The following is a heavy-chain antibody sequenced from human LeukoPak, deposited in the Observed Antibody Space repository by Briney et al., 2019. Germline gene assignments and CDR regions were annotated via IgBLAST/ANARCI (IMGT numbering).Heavy chain of an antibody. CDR2: IHYSGSS. CDR3: AAMSSRFEYCFDY. J-gene: IGHJ4*02. Sequence: SETLSLTCTVSGGSISSSSFSWVWIRQPPGKGLQWIGNIHYSGSSYYNPSLKSRVTISVDTSRNIFSLKTHSVTAADTAVYYCAAMSSRFEYCFDYWGQGTLVPVSS. D-gene: IGHD2/OR15-2a*01. CDR1: GGSISSSSFS. V-gene: IGHV4-39*01.